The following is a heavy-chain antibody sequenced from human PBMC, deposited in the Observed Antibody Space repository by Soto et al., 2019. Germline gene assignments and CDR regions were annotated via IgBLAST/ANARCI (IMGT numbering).Heavy chain of an antibody. CDR1: GYTCVDYA. D-gene: IGHD3-22*01. J-gene: IGHJ5*02. Sequence: QVRLGHSGAEVKRPGASVNVSCRASGYTCVDYALHWVRQAPGQGLEWVGWMNPKTGNIKSSHKFEDRVSITRDTATSTAYMELSGLRSEDTAVYFCTREAVVAENWFDPWGQGTLVTVSS. V-gene: IGHV1-3*01. CDR2: MNPKTGNI. CDR3: TREAVVAENWFDP.